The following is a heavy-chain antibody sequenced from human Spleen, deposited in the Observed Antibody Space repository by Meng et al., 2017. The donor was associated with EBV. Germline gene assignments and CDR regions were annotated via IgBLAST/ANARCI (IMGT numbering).Heavy chain of an antibody. CDR2: IYYNGSP. CDR1: GGSISSSSYY. J-gene: IGHJ4*02. V-gene: IGHV4-39*01. D-gene: IGHD2-2*01. Sequence: PLLQESGPGLVKPSETLSLTCTVSGGSISSSSYYWGWIRQPPGKGLEWIGSIYYNGSPFYNPSLKSRVSISVDTSKNQFSLKLSSVTAADTAVFYCARVELPAAIGHFGYWGQGTLVTVSS. CDR3: ARVELPAAIGHFGY.